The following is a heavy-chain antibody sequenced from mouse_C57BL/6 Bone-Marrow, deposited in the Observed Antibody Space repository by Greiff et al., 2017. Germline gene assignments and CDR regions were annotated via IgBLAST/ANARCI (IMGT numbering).Heavy chain of an antibody. CDR2: IHPNSGST. CDR1: GYTFTSYW. J-gene: IGHJ3*01. D-gene: IGHD2-4*01. CDR3: ARGGGLGGFAY. V-gene: IGHV1-64*01. Sequence: QVQLQQPGAELVKPGASVKLSCKASGYTFTSYWMHWVKQRPGQGLEWIGMIHPNSGSTNYNEKFKSKATLTVDKSSSTAYMQLSSLSSEDSAVYCCARGGGLGGFAYWGQGTQVTVSA.